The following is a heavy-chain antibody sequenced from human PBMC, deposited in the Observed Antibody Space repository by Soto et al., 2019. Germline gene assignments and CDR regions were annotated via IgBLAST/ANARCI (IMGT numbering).Heavy chain of an antibody. CDR3: ARDAPLSRDILTGYLFDY. D-gene: IGHD3-9*01. J-gene: IGHJ4*02. Sequence: GGSLRLSCAASGFTFSSYGMHWVRQAPGKGLEWVAVIWYDGSNKYYADSVKGRFTISRDNSKNTLYLQMNSLRAEDTAVYYCARDAPLSRDILTGYLFDYWGQGTLVTVSS. CDR2: IWYDGSNK. V-gene: IGHV3-33*01. CDR1: GFTFSSYG.